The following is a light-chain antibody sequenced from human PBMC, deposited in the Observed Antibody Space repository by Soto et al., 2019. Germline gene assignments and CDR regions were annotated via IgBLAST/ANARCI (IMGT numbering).Light chain of an antibody. CDR2: YDD. V-gene: IGLV1-36*01. Sequence: QSVLTQPPSVSEAPRQRGTISCSGNSSNIGNNAVNWYQQLPGKAPKLLIYYDDLLPSGVSDRFSGSKSGTSASLAISGLQSEDEADYYCAAWDDSLNGYVFGTGTRSPS. CDR3: AAWDDSLNGYV. J-gene: IGLJ1*01. CDR1: SSNIGNNA.